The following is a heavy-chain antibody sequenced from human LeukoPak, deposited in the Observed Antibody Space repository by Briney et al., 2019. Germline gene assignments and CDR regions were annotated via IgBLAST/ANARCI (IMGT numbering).Heavy chain of an antibody. CDR2: IRSKANSYAT. D-gene: IGHD3-16*01. Sequence: GSLRLSCAASGFTFSGSAMHWVRQASGKGLEWVGRIRSKANSYATAYAASVKGRFTISRDDSKNTAYLQMNSLKTEDTAVYYCTRYDYVWGSGHYYGMDVWGQGTTVTVSS. CDR3: TRYDYVWGSGHYYGMDV. V-gene: IGHV3-73*01. CDR1: GFTFSGSA. J-gene: IGHJ6*02.